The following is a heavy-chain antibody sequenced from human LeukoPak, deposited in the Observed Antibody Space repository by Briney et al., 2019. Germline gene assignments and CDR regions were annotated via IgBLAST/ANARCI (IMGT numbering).Heavy chain of an antibody. J-gene: IGHJ3*02. D-gene: IGHD6-6*01. CDR3: ARQSISARRAFDI. Sequence: SETLSLTCTVSGGSISSNYWSWIRQPPGKGLEWIGDIYYSGSTDYNPSLKSRVTISVDTSNQFSLMLTSVTAADTAVYYCARQSISARRAFDIWGQGTMVTVSS. CDR2: IYYSGST. V-gene: IGHV4-59*08. CDR1: GGSISSNY.